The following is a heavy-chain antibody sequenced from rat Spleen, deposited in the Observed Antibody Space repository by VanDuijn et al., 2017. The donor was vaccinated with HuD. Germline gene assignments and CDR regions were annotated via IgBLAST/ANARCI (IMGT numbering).Heavy chain of an antibody. CDR1: GFSLISNT. Sequence: QVQLKESGPGLVQPSQTLSLTCTVSGFSLISNTIHWVRQPPGKGLEWMGGIWGDGSTNYNSVLKSRLSISRDTSKSQVFLKMNSLQTEDTAIYFCTRSHYGDTYTWFPYWGHGTLVTVSS. D-gene: IGHD2-2*01. CDR3: TRSHYGDTYTWFPY. V-gene: IGHV2-1*01. J-gene: IGHJ3*01. CDR2: IWGDGST.